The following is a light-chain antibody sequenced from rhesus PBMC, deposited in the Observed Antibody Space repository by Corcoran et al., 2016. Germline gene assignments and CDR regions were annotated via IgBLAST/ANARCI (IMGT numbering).Light chain of an antibody. CDR1: QGISNN. J-gene: IGKJ2*01. V-gene: IGKV1S15*01. CDR2: CAS. CDR3: QHGYDHPYS. Sequence: DIQMTQSPSSLSASVGDTVTITCRASQGISNNLAWYQQKPGKVPKLLFYCASTLQSGVPSRFSGIGSGTDFPLTISCLQPEDFATYYCQHGYDHPYSFGQGTKVEIK.